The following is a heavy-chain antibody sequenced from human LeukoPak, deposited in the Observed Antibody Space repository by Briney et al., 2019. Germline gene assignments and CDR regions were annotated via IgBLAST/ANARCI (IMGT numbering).Heavy chain of an antibody. J-gene: IGHJ6*02. Sequence: GGSLRLSCAASGFTFSSYAMSWVRQAPGKGLEWVSVISGSGGSTYYADSVKGRFTISRDNSKNTLYLQMNSLRAEDTAVYYCAKAILTGYYNFFGYYYGMDVWGQGTTVTVSS. V-gene: IGHV3-23*01. CDR2: ISGSGGST. CDR1: GFTFSSYA. CDR3: AKAILTGYYNFFGYYYGMDV. D-gene: IGHD3-9*01.